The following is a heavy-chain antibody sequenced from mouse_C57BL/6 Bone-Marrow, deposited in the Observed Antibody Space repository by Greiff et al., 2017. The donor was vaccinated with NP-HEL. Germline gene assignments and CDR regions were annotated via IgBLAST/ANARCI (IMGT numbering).Heavy chain of an antibody. Sequence: EVKLQESGAELVRPGASVKLSCTASGFNIKDDYMHWVKQRPEQGLEWIGWIDPENGDTEYASKFQGKATITADTSSNTAYLQLSSLTSEDTAVYYCTTPFITTVVATVDYWGQGTTLTVSS. CDR2: IDPENGDT. V-gene: IGHV14-4*01. J-gene: IGHJ2*01. D-gene: IGHD1-1*01. CDR1: GFNIKDDY. CDR3: TTPFITTVVATVDY.